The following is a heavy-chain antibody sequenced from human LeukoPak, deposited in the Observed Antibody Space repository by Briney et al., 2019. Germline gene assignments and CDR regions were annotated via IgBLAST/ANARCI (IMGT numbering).Heavy chain of an antibody. D-gene: IGHD6-13*01. CDR1: GGSFSGYY. Sequence: SETLSLTCAVYGGSFSGYYWSWIRQPPGKGLEWIGEINHSGSTNYNPSLKSRVTISVGTSKNQFSLKLSSVTAADTAVYYCARRGQLRAFDIWGQGTMVTVSS. V-gene: IGHV4-34*01. CDR2: INHSGST. J-gene: IGHJ3*02. CDR3: ARRGQLRAFDI.